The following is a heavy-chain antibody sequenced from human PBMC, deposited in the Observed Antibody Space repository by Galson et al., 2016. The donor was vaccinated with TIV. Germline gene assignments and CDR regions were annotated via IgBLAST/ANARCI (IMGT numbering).Heavy chain of an antibody. Sequence: SLRLSCATSGFTLSSYGIHWVRQAPGKGLEWVAFIRYDGSNKYYADSVKGRFTISRDNSKNTVYLQMNGLRAEDTALYCCAKGSTTTLYYMDVWGKGTTVTVSS. CDR2: IRYDGSNK. V-gene: IGHV3-30*02. D-gene: IGHD4-17*01. J-gene: IGHJ6*03. CDR1: GFTLSSYG. CDR3: AKGSTTTLYYMDV.